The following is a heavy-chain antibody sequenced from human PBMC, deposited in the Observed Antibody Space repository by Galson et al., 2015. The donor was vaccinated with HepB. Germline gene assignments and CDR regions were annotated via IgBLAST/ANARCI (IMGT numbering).Heavy chain of an antibody. V-gene: IGHV1-46*04. D-gene: IGHD3-10*01. CDR2: INPSGGSR. J-gene: IGHJ6*02. CDR1: GYTFPSYY. CDR3: ARDPLGSPGRNYYYGMDV. Sequence: VKVSCKASGYTFPSYYMHWVRQAPGQGLEWMGIINPSGGSRTYAQKLQGRVTMTRDTSTSTVYMELSSLRSEDTAVYYCARDPLGSPGRNYYYGMDVWGQGTTVTVSS.